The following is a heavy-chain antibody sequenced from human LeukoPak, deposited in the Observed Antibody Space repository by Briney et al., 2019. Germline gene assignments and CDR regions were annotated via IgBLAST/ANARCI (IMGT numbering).Heavy chain of an antibody. CDR3: ARVITMVRGVQNWFDP. J-gene: IGHJ5*02. D-gene: IGHD3-10*01. V-gene: IGHV4-39*07. CDR2: IYSSGTT. Sequence: SETLSLTCSVSGVSISSSSYYWAWIRQPPGKGLEWIGSIYSSGTTYYNPSLKSRVTISVGTSKNQFSLKLTSVTAADTAVYYCARVITMVRGVQNWFDPWGQGTLVTVSS. CDR1: GVSISSSSYY.